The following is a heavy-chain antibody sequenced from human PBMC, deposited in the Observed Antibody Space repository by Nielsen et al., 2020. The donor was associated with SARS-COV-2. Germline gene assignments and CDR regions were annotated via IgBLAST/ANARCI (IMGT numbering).Heavy chain of an antibody. J-gene: IGHJ5*02. V-gene: IGHV4-34*01. Sequence: WIRQPPGEGLEWIGEINHSGSTNYNPSLKSRVTISVDTSKNQFSLKLSSVTAADTAVYYCARLDYGDYGWFDPWGQGTLVTVSS. CDR2: INHSGST. D-gene: IGHD4-17*01. CDR3: ARLDYGDYGWFDP.